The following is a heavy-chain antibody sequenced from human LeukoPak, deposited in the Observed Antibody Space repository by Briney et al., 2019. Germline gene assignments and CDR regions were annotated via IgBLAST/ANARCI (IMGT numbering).Heavy chain of an antibody. J-gene: IGHJ6*02. CDR1: GGTFSSYA. Sequence: GASVKVSCKASGGTFSSYAISWVRQAPGQGLEWMGGIIPIFGTANYAQKFQGRVTITTDESTSTAYMELNSLRSEDTAVYHCAATVDYCSGGSCYNYYYGMDVWGQGTTVTVSS. CDR2: IIPIFGTA. CDR3: AATVDYCSGGSCYNYYYGMDV. D-gene: IGHD2-15*01. V-gene: IGHV1-69*05.